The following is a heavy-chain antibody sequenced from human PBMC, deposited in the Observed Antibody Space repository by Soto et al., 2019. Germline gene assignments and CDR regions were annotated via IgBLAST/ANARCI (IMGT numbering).Heavy chain of an antibody. D-gene: IGHD3-16*01. V-gene: IGHV3-30*18. Sequence: QVQLVESGGGVVQPGRSLRLSCAASGFSFSSYCMHWVRQAPGKGLEWVAVISYEGSNKYYADSVKGPFTITRDNPKNTLYLQMNILRHKDTAVYYCAKWGPTNIWAFFDQWGQGTLVTVSS. J-gene: IGHJ4*02. CDR1: GFSFSSYC. CDR2: ISYEGSNK. CDR3: AKWGPTNIWAFFDQ.